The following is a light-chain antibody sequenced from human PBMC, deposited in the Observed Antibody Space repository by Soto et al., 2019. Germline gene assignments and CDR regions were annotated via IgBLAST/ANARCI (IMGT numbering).Light chain of an antibody. J-gene: IGKJ3*01. CDR2: GTS. CDR1: QSVSSN. V-gene: IGKV3-20*01. CDR3: QQYGSSLFT. Sequence: EIVMPQSPATLSVSPGERATLSCRASQSVSSNLACYQQKPGQAPRLLIYGTSIRASGVPERFSGGGSGTDFTLTITRLEPEDFAVYYCQQYGSSLFTFGPGTKVDI.